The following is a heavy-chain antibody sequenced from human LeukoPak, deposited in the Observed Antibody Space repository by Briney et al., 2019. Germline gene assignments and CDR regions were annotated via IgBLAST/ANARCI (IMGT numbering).Heavy chain of an antibody. J-gene: IGHJ4*02. V-gene: IGHV3-30*18. CDR1: GFTFSSYG. D-gene: IGHD3-3*01. CDR2: ISYDGSNK. Sequence: GGSLRLSCAASGFTFSSYGMHWVRQAPGKRLEWVAVISYDGSNKYYADSVKGRFTISRDNSKNTLYLQMNSLRAEDTAVYYCAKEPDYDFWSGYSKYFDSWGQGTLVTVSS. CDR3: AKEPDYDFWSGYSKYFDS.